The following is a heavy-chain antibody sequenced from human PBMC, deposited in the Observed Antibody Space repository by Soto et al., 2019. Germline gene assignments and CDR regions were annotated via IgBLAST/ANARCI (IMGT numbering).Heavy chain of an antibody. CDR1: GFTFSSYG. CDR2: IWYDGSNK. V-gene: IGHV3-33*01. Sequence: QVQLVESGGGVVQPGRSLRLSCAASGFTFSSYGMHWVRRAPGKGLEWVAVIWYDGSNKYYADSVKGRFTISRDNSKNTLYLQMNSLRAEDTAVYHCARGTPYYDSSGYYYWGQGTLVTVSS. D-gene: IGHD3-22*01. CDR3: ARGTPYYDSSGYYY. J-gene: IGHJ4*02.